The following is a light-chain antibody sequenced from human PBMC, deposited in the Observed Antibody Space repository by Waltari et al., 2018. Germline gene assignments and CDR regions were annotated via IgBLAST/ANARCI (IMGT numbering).Light chain of an antibody. CDR3: QQYGRSPLT. CDR1: QSVSSSY. Sequence: EIVLTQSPGNLSLSPGERATLSCRAPQSVSSSYLAWYQQKPGQAPRLLIYNASNRATGIPERFSGSGSGTDFTLTISRLEPEDFAVYYCQQYGRSPLTFGGGTKVEIK. V-gene: IGKV3-20*01. J-gene: IGKJ4*01. CDR2: NAS.